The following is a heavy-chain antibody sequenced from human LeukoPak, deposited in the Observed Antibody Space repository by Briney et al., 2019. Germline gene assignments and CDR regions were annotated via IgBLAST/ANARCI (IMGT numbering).Heavy chain of an antibody. D-gene: IGHD6-13*01. Sequence: SETLSLTCTVSGYSISSGYHWGWIRQPPGKGLEWIGSIYHSGSTYYNPSLKSRVTISVDTSKDQFSLKLSSVTAADTAVHYCARDLIDGSSWYLQRPPYPSDAFDIWGQGTMVTVSS. CDR2: IYHSGST. CDR3: ARDLIDGSSWYLQRPPYPSDAFDI. V-gene: IGHV4-38-2*02. J-gene: IGHJ3*02. CDR1: GYSISSGYH.